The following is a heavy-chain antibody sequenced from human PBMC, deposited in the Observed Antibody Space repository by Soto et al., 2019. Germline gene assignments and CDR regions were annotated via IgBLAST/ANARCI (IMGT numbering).Heavy chain of an antibody. D-gene: IGHD3-3*01. CDR3: ARHTPGSDYDRSLIKRTEYYYYYYMKV. Sequence: PGESLKISCKGSRYSFTSYWIDWVRHLPEKGLEWMGIIYPVDSNTRYSPSFQAQVTISADKSISTAYLQWSSLKASDTAMYYCARHTPGSDYDRSLIKRTEYYYYYYMKVWGKGTTVTVCS. J-gene: IGHJ6*03. CDR1: RYSFTSYW. V-gene: IGHV5-51*01. CDR2: IYPVDSNT.